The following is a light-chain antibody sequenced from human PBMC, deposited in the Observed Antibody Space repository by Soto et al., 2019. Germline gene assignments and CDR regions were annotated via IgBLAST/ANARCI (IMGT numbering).Light chain of an antibody. CDR3: QQYHIWLT. CDR2: WAS. CDR1: QSVLYSSNNRNY. Sequence: DIVMTQSPDSLAVSLGERATINCKSSQSVLYSSNNRNYLAWYQQKPGQPPKLLIYWASTRESGVPDRFSGSGSGTEFTLTISSLQSEDFAIYYCQQYHIWLTFGGGTKVDIK. V-gene: IGKV4-1*01. J-gene: IGKJ4*01.